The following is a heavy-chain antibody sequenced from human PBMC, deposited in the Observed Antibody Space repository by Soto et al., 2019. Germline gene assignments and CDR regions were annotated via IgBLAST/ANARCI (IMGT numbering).Heavy chain of an antibody. J-gene: IGHJ5*02. Sequence: QVQLVESGGGVVQPGRSLRLSCAASGFTFSSYGIHWVRQAPGKGLEWVAVIYYDGSNKYYADSVKGRFTISRDNSKNTLYLQMTNLRADDTAVYYCARGHGVATTMGWVDPWGQGTLVTVSS. CDR3: ARGHGVATTMGWVDP. D-gene: IGHD5-12*01. CDR2: IYYDGSNK. V-gene: IGHV3-33*01. CDR1: GFTFSSYG.